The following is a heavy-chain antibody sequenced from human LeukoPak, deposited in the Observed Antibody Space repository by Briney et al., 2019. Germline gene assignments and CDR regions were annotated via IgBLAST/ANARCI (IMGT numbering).Heavy chain of an antibody. CDR2: ISSSSSYI. J-gene: IGHJ4*02. CDR3: AKQVATYRLSYFDY. CDR1: GFTFSSYA. V-gene: IGHV3-21*04. D-gene: IGHD5-12*01. Sequence: GGSLRLSCAASGFTFSSYAMSWVRQAPGKGLEWVSSISSSSSYIYYADSVKGRFTISRDNAKNSLYLQMNSLRAEDTAVYYCAKQVATYRLSYFDYWGQGTLVTVSS.